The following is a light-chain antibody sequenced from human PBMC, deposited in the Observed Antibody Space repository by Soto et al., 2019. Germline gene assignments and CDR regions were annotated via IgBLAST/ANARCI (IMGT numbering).Light chain of an antibody. Sequence: QSVLTQPASVSGSPGQSIAISCTGTSSDVGGYNYVSWYQQHPGKAPKLLIYDVNNRPSEVSNRFSGSTSGNTASLTISGLQAEDEADYYCCSYTTSSTYVFGNGTKVTVL. CDR1: SSDVGGYNY. V-gene: IGLV2-14*03. CDR2: DVN. J-gene: IGLJ1*01. CDR3: CSYTTSSTYV.